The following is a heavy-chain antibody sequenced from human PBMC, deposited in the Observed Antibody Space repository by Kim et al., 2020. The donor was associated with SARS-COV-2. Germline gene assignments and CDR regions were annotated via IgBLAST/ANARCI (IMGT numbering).Heavy chain of an antibody. CDR2: ASYIGNS. CDR1: GGSLSSSSYY. CDR3: ARHQTLSCGWYV. D-gene: IGHD2-15*01. J-gene: IGHJ2*01. V-gene: IGHV4-39*01. Sequence: SETLSLTCTVSGGSLSSSSYYWGWIRQPPAKGLEWIGTASYIGNSYYNPSLKSRVTISVDTSKNQFSLKLGSVTAADTAVYYCARHQTLSCGWYV.